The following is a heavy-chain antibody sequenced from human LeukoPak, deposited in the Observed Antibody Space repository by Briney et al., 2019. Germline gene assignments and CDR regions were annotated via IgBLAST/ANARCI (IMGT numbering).Heavy chain of an antibody. CDR1: GGSISSGDYY. D-gene: IGHD1-7*01. Sequence: SQTLSLTCTVSGGSISSGDYYWRWIRQPPGKGLEWIVYIYYSGSTYYNPSLKSRVTISVDTSKNQFSLKLSSVTAADTAVYYCARDRTNPYYYYGMDVWGQGTTVTVSS. V-gene: IGHV4-30-4*01. CDR2: IYYSGST. J-gene: IGHJ6*02. CDR3: ARDRTNPYYYYGMDV.